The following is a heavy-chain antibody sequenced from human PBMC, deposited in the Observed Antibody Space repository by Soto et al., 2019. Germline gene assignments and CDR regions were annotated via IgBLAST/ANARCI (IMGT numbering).Heavy chain of an antibody. CDR1: GGSVISGSYY. V-gene: IGHV4-61*01. J-gene: IGHJ4*02. CDR2: IYYSGST. CDR3: ARAAIGAANDY. D-gene: IGHD6-13*01. Sequence: SQTLSLTCTVSGGSVISGSYYWSWIRHPPGKGLEWIGYIYYSGSTKYNPSLKSRVTISVDTSKNQFSLKLSSVTAADTAVYYCARAAIGAANDYWGQGTLVTVSS.